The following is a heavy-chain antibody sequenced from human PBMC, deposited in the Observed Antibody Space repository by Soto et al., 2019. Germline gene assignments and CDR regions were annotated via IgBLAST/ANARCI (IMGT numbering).Heavy chain of an antibody. Sequence: QVQLQESGPGLMKPSETLSLSCTVSGGSVSSDSYYWSWIRQPPGKGLEWIGYIHHSGSTNYNPSLKSRVTISAVTSKKQFSLKLTSVTAADTAVYYCARGRYYEYFQDWGQGTLVTVSS. CDR2: IHHSGST. CDR3: ARGRYYEYFQD. D-gene: IGHD1-26*01. CDR1: GGSVSSDSYY. J-gene: IGHJ1*01. V-gene: IGHV4-61*01.